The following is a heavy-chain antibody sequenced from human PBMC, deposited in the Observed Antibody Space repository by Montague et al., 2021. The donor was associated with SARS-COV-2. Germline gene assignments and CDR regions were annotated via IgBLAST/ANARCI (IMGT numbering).Heavy chain of an antibody. D-gene: IGHD3-10*01. CDR3: AKAPTMVRGVYFDY. Sequence: SLRLSCAASGFYAMRWVRQAPGKGLEWVSVISGSGGNTYYADSVKGRFTISRDNSKNTLYLQMSSLRAEDTAVYYCAKAPTMVRGVYFDYWGQGTLVTVSS. J-gene: IGHJ4*02. CDR1: GFYA. CDR2: ISGSGGNT. V-gene: IGHV3-23*01.